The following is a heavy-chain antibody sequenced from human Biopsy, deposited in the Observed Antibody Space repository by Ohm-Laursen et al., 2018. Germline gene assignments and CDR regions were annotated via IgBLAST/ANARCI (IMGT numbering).Heavy chain of an antibody. Sequence: SLRLSCAASGFTFSNYGMHWVRQAPGKGLEWLAVICYGGSNKYYGDSVQGRFTISRDNSKNTVYLQMNSLRAEDTAIYYCARDSTINTVTAADYWGQGTLVTVSS. CDR1: GFTFSNYG. V-gene: IGHV3-33*01. CDR3: ARDSTINTVTAADY. J-gene: IGHJ4*02. CDR2: ICYGGSNK. D-gene: IGHD2-21*02.